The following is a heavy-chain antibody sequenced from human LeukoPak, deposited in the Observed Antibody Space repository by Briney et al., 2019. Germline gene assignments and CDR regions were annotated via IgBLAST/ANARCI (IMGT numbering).Heavy chain of an antibody. Sequence: PGGSLRLSCAASGFTFSNYWMSWARQAPGKGLEWVANIKQDGSTKYYVDSVKGRFTISRDNAKNSVYLQMNSRRAEDTAVYYCAELGITMIGGVWGKGTTVTISS. V-gene: IGHV3-7*01. CDR3: AELGITMIGGV. CDR2: IKQDGSTK. CDR1: GFTFSNYW. J-gene: IGHJ6*04. D-gene: IGHD3-10*02.